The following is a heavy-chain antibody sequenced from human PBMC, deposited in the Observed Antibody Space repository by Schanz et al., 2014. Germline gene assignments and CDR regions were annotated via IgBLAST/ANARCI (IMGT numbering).Heavy chain of an antibody. D-gene: IGHD1-26*01. V-gene: IGHV3-23*04. CDR3: AKVGPYSGSLGAFDI. Sequence: VQLVESGGGVVQPGRSLRLSCAASGFTFSSYGMHWVRQAPGKGLEWVSAITDSGGSTYYADSVKGRFTISRDNSKNTLYLQMNSLRAEDSAVYYCAKVGPYSGSLGAFDIWGQGTMVTVSS. CDR1: GFTFSSYG. J-gene: IGHJ3*02. CDR2: ITDSGGST.